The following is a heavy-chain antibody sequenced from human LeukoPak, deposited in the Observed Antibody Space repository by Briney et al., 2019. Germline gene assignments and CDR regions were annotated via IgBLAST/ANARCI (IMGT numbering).Heavy chain of an antibody. V-gene: IGHV4-39*01. CDR1: GGSISSSTYY. CDR3: ARLLPLDTALVITGGESFDY. CDR2: IYDSGST. D-gene: IGHD5-18*01. Sequence: SETLSLTCTVSGGSISSSTYYWAWIRQPPGKGLEWIGSIYDSGSTFYNPSLKSRVTISVDTSKNQFSLKLTSVTAADTAVYYCARLLPLDTALVITGGESFDYWGQGTLVTVSS. J-gene: IGHJ4*02.